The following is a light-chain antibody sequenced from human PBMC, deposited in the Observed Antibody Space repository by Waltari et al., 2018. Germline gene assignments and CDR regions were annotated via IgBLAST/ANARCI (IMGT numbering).Light chain of an antibody. J-gene: IGKJ3*01. Sequence: EIVLTQSPATLSLSPGERATLSCEASQSVSNYLAWYQQKRGQTPRLRIYDASNRATGIPARFSGSGSGTDFTLTISGLEPEDSAVYYCQLRYSWPPKFTFGPGTKVEIK. V-gene: IGKV3-11*01. CDR1: QSVSNY. CDR3: QLRYSWPPKFT. CDR2: DAS.